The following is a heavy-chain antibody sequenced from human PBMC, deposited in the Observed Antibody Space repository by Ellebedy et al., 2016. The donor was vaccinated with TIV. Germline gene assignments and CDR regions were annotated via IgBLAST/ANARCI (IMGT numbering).Heavy chain of an antibody. V-gene: IGHV1-8*01. CDR3: ATDSRYSYGYRFNF. Sequence: ASVKVSCKASGYTFTSYDINWVRQATGQGLEWMGWMNPNSGNTGYAQKFQGRVTMTRNTSISTAYMELSSLRSEDTAVYYCATDSRYSYGYRFNFWGQGTLVIVSS. D-gene: IGHD5-18*01. CDR1: GYTFTSYD. J-gene: IGHJ4*02. CDR2: MNPNSGNT.